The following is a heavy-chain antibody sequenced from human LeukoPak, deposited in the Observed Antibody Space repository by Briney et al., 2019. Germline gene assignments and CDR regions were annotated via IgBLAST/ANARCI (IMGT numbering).Heavy chain of an antibody. V-gene: IGHV3-49*04. J-gene: IGHJ6*02. CDR2: IRSKAYGGTT. D-gene: IGHD1-26*01. CDR3: TRDQGVGATRRYYGMDV. Sequence: GGSLRLSCTASGFTFGDYAMSWVRQAPGKGLEWEGFIRSKAYGGTTEYAASVKGRFTISRDDSKSIAYLQMNSLKTEDTAVYYCTRDQGVGATRRYYGMDVWGQGTTVTVSS. CDR1: GFTFGDYA.